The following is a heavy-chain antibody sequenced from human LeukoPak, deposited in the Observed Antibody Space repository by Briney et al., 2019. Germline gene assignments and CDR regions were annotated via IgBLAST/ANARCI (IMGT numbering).Heavy chain of an antibody. CDR2: ISGSGGST. D-gene: IGHD3-22*01. J-gene: IGHJ4*02. CDR1: GFTFSSYG. CDR3: AKDSPPVPQDYYDSICYFDY. V-gene: IGHV3-23*01. Sequence: PGGTLRLSCAASGFTFSSYGMSWVRQAPGKGLEWVSAISGSGGSTYYADSVKGRFTISRDNSKNTLYLQMNSLRAEDTAVYYCAKDSPPVPQDYYDSICYFDYRGQGTLVTVSS.